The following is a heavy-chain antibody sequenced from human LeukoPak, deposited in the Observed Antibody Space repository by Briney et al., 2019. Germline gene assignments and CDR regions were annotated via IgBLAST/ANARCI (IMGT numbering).Heavy chain of an antibody. D-gene: IGHD3-22*01. CDR1: GGSFSGYY. V-gene: IGHV4-34*01. CDR3: ARGTYYYDSSVGY. J-gene: IGHJ4*02. Sequence: PSETLSLTCAVYGGSFSGYYWGWIRQPPGKGLEWIGSIYYSGSTYYNPPLKSRVTISVDTSKNQFSLRLSSVTAADTAVYYCARGTYYYDSSVGYWGQGTLVTVSS. CDR2: IYYSGST.